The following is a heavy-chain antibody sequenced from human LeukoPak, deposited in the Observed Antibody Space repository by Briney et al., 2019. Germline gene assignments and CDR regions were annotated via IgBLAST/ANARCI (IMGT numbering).Heavy chain of an antibody. CDR1: GGSITTYY. D-gene: IGHD3-10*01. J-gene: IGHJ4*02. CDR3: ARDISDYGSGGYYFDY. CDR2: ISYSGHT. V-gene: IGHV4-59*01. Sequence: PSETLSLTCTVSGGSITTYYWSWIRQSPEKGLEWIGYISYSGHTNCNPSLKSRITMSIDASKNQFSLKLTSITAADTAVYYCARDISDYGSGGYYFDYWGQGTLVTVSS.